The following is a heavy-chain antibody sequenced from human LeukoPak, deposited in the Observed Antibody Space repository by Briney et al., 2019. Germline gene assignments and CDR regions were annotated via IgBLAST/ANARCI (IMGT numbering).Heavy chain of an antibody. CDR1: GYKFTSYW. V-gene: IGHV5-51*01. Sequence: GESLKISCKASGYKFTSYWIGWVRQMPGKGLEWLGIIYPGDSDTRSSPSFQGQVTISADKSKTTVYLQWSSLEASDSAMYYCVRWRGEYYFDYWGQGTLVTASS. CDR2: IYPGDSDT. CDR3: VRWRGEYYFDY. J-gene: IGHJ4*02. D-gene: IGHD3-10*01.